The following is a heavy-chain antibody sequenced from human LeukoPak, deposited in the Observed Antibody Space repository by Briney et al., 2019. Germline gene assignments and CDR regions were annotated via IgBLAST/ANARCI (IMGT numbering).Heavy chain of an antibody. CDR3: AKDSAEYYYDSSGYYLFDY. D-gene: IGHD3-22*01. Sequence: PGGSLRLSCAASGFTFSSYAMSWVRQAPGKGLEWVSAISGSGGSTYYADSVKGRFTISRDNSKNTLYLQMNSLRAEDTAVYYCAKDSAEYYYDSSGYYLFDYWGQGTLVTVSS. V-gene: IGHV3-23*01. CDR2: ISGSGGST. CDR1: GFTFSSYA. J-gene: IGHJ4*02.